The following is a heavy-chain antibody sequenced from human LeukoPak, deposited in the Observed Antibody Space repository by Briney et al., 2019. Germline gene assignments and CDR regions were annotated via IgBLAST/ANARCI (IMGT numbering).Heavy chain of an antibody. J-gene: IGHJ5*02. CDR2: IYTSGST. V-gene: IGHV4-4*07. D-gene: IGHD3-22*01. CDR3: ARSYDSSGYYYDP. Sequence: SGTLSLTCTVSGGSISSYYWSWIRKPAGTGLEWIGRIYTSGSTNYNPSLKSRVTISVDKAKNQFSLKLSSVTAADSAVYYCARSYDSSGYYYDPWGQGTLVTVSS. CDR1: GGSISSYY.